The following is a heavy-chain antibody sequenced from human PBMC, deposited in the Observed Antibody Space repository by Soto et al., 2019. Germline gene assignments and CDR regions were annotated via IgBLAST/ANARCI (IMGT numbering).Heavy chain of an antibody. CDR2: IFHTGAT. CDR3: ARRRIVPTTNFDY. CDR1: GGSITSSSFY. Sequence: PSETLSLTCTLSGGSITSSSFYWGWIRQPPGKGREWIGHIFHTGATYYNPTLKRRLRMSVDTSKNQFSLNLSSVTATDTAVYYCARRRIVPTTNFDYWGQGTLVTVSS. D-gene: IGHD1-26*01. V-gene: IGHV4-39*01. J-gene: IGHJ4*02.